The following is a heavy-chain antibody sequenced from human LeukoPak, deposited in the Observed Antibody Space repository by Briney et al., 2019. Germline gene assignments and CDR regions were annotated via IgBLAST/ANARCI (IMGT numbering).Heavy chain of an antibody. CDR2: ISSSSSYI. V-gene: IGHV3-21*01. J-gene: IGHJ6*03. CDR3: ARDALGYCSGGSCYSPTYYYMDV. D-gene: IGHD2-15*01. Sequence: GGSLRLSRAASGFTFSSYSMNWVRQAPGKGLEWVSSISSSSSYIYYADSVKGRFTISRDNAKNSLYLQMNSLRAEDTAVYYCARDALGYCSGGSCYSPTYYYMDVWGKGTTVTVSS. CDR1: GFTFSSYS.